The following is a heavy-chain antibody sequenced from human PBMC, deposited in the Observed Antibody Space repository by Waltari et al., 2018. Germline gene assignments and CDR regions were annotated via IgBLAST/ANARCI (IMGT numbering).Heavy chain of an antibody. V-gene: IGHV4-59*11. D-gene: IGHD3-3*01. CDR3: ARGPSYDFWSGYYDYFDY. CDR2: IYYSGST. Sequence: QVQLQESGPGLVKPSETPSLTCTVSGGSISSHYWSWIRQPPGKGLEWIGYIYYSGSTNYNPSLKSRVTISVDTSKNQFSLKLSSVTAADTAVYYCARGPSYDFWSGYYDYFDYWGQGTLVTVSS. J-gene: IGHJ4*02. CDR1: GGSISSHY.